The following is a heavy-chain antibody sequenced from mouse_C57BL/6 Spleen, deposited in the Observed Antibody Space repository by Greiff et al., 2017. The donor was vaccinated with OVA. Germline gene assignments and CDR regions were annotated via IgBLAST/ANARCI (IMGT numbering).Heavy chain of an antibody. V-gene: IGHV5-16*01. CDR1: GFTFSDYY. CDR2: INYDGSST. D-gene: IGHD2-5*01. Sequence: EVQLVESEGGLVQPGSSMKLSCTASGFTFSDYYMAWVRQVPEKGLEWVANINYDGSSTYYLDSLKSRFIISRDNAKNSLYLQMSSLKSEDTATYYCARKSNGAMDYWGQGTSVTVSS. CDR3: ARKSNGAMDY. J-gene: IGHJ4*01.